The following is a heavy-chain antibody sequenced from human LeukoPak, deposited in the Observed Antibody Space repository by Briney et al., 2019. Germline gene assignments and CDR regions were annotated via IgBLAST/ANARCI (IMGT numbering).Heavy chain of an antibody. D-gene: IGHD2-21*02. CDR1: GGTFTSYA. CDR2: IIPIFGTA. Sequence: SVKVSCKASGGTFTSYAISWVRQAPGQGLEWMGGIIPIFGTANYAQKFQGRVTITADESTSTAYMELSSLRAEDTAVYYCARDPYCGGDCYFDYGGQGTLVAVSA. J-gene: IGHJ4*02. V-gene: IGHV1-69*13. CDR3: ARDPYCGGDCYFDY.